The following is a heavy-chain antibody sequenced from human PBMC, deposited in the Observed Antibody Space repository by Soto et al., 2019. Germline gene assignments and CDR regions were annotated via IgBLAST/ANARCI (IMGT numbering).Heavy chain of an antibody. D-gene: IGHD6-13*01. CDR3: ARDYRSSWYRWFNP. CDR2: ISAYNGNT. Sequence: ASVKVSCKASGGTFSSYAISWVRQAPGQGLEWMGWISAYNGNTNYAQKVQGRVTMTADTSTSTAYMELRSLRSDDTAVYYCARDYRSSWYRWFNPWGQGTLVTVSS. J-gene: IGHJ5*02. CDR1: GGTFSSYA. V-gene: IGHV1-18*01.